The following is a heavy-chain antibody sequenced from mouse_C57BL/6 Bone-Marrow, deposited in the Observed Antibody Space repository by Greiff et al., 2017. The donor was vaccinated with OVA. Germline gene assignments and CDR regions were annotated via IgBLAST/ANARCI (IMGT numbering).Heavy chain of an antibody. D-gene: IGHD1-1*01. CDR3: ARATVPLMDY. CDR1: GFTFSDYY. CDR2: INYDGSST. J-gene: IGHJ4*01. V-gene: IGHV5-16*01. Sequence: EVKVVESEGGLVQPGSSMKLSCTASGFTFSDYYMAWVRQVPEKGLEWVANINYDGSSTYYLDSLKSRFIISRDNAKNILYLQMSSLKSEDTATYYCARATVPLMDYWGQGTSVTVSS.